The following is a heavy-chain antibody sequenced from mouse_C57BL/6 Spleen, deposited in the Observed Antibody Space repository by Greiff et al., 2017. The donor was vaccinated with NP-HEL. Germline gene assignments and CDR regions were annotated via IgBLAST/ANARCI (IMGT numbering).Heavy chain of an antibody. CDR2: IDPSDSYT. CDR3: ARRGFTTVVATDYAMDY. V-gene: IGHV1-59*01. Sequence: VQLQQSGAELVRPGTSVKLSCKASGYTFTSYWMHWVKQRPGQGLEWIGVIDPSDSYTNYNQKFKGKATLTVDTSSSTAYMQLSSLTSEDSAVYYCARRGFTTVVATDYAMDYWGQGTSVTVSS. D-gene: IGHD1-1*01. J-gene: IGHJ4*01. CDR1: GYTFTSYW.